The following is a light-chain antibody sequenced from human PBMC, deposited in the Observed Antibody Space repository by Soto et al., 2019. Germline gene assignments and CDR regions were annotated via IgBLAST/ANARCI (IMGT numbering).Light chain of an antibody. V-gene: IGKV3-11*01. CDR3: QKRSNWPPSLS. Sequence: EIVLTQSPATLSLSPGERATLSCRASQSVGYFLAWYQQKPGQAPRLLLYDASNRATGVPARFTGRGSGTDFTLTISSLEPEDFAVYYCQKRSNWPPSLSFGGGNRVEI. CDR2: DAS. CDR1: QSVGYF. J-gene: IGKJ4*01.